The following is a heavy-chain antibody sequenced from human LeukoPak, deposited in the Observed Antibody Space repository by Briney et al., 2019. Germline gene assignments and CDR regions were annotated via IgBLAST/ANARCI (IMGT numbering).Heavy chain of an antibody. Sequence: PGGSLRLSCAASGFTFSSYNMNWVRQAPGRGLEWVSFISTSGSTIYYADSLKGRFTISRDNAKNSLYLQMNSLRLEDTPVYYCAREFPPDYWGQGTLVTVSS. CDR1: GFTFSSYN. J-gene: IGHJ4*02. CDR2: ISTSGSTI. V-gene: IGHV3-48*04. CDR3: AREFPPDY.